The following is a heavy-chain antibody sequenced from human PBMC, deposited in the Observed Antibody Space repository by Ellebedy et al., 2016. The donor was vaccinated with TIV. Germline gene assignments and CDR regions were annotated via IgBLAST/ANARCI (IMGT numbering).Heavy chain of an antibody. CDR2: IIPSLGLGTV. CDR3: ATFVAGAGQFDH. Sequence: AASVKVSCKSSGGTFSSYAITWVRQPPGQGLEWMGGIIPSLGLGTVKIVQKFQDRVTISADISTSTTYMDLIRLTSDDTAVYYCATFVAGAGQFDHWGQGTLVTVSS. D-gene: IGHD6-19*01. J-gene: IGHJ4*02. CDR1: GGTFSSYA. V-gene: IGHV1-69*06.